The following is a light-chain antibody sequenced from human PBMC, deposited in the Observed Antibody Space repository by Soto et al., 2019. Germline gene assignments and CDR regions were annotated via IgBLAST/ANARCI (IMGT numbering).Light chain of an antibody. CDR2: LGS. CDR1: QSLLHSNGYNY. CDR3: MQALQTPYT. V-gene: IGKV2-28*01. J-gene: IGKJ2*01. Sequence: DIVMTQSPLSLPVTPGEPASISCRSSQSLLHSNGYNYLDWYLQKPGHSPQLLIYLGSNRASGVPDRFSGSGSGTDFTLKISRGEAEDVGVYYCMQALQTPYTFGQGTKLEIK.